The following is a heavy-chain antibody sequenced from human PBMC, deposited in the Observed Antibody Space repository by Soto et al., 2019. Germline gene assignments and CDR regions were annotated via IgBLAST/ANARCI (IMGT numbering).Heavy chain of an antibody. D-gene: IGHD3-10*01. V-gene: IGHV4-34*02. CDR2: IRPGGTT. J-gene: IGHJ4*02. CDR1: GEALSGHY. CDR3: ARGDLFELFH. Sequence: QVQLQQWGAGLLRPSETLSLTCASYGEALSGHYWNWIRQPPGKGLEWIGEIRPGGTTNYNPSLKSRVTISIDTSKNQFSLRLTSVTAADTAMYYCARGDLFELFHWGQGTLVIVSS.